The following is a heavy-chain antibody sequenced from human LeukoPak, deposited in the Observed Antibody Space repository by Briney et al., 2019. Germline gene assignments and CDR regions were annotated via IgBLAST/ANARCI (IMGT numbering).Heavy chain of an antibody. J-gene: IGHJ4*02. CDR1: GGSISTYY. CDR3: ARGPFCSVGTCSFDY. Sequence: SETLSLTCTVSGGSISTYYWSWIRQPAGKRLEWIRRIHTSGSTNYNPSLKSRVTMSVDTSKNQFSLKLSSVTAADTAVYYCARGPFCSVGTCSFDYWGQGTLVTVSS. V-gene: IGHV4-4*07. D-gene: IGHD2-15*01. CDR2: IHTSGST.